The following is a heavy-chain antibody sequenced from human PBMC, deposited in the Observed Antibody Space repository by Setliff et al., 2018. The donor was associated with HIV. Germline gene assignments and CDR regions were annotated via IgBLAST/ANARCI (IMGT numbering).Heavy chain of an antibody. Sequence: SETLSLTCAVSGGSFTGYYWSWIRQTPGKGLEWIAEINHSGNTNYNPSLKSRVTISVVTSKSHFSLKMTSVTAADTAIYFCARGRSEIRGIIYRSLDWFDPWGQGTLVTVSS. CDR3: ARGRSEIRGIIYRSLDWFDP. CDR1: GGSFTGYY. V-gene: IGHV4-34*01. CDR2: INHSGNT. D-gene: IGHD3-10*01. J-gene: IGHJ5*02.